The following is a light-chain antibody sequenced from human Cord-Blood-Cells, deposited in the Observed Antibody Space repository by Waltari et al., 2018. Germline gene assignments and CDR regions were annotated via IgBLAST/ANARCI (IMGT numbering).Light chain of an antibody. CDR2: KDS. CDR3: YSAADNNWV. Sequence: SYELTQPSSVSVSPGQTARITCSGDVLAKKYARWFQQKPGQAPVLVIYKDSERPSGSPERFSGSGSGTTVTLTISGAQVEDEADYYCYSAADNNWVFGGGTKLTVL. J-gene: IGLJ3*02. CDR1: VLAKKY. V-gene: IGLV3-27*01.